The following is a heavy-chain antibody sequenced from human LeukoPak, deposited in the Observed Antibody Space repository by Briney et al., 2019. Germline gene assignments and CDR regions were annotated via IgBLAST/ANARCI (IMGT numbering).Heavy chain of an antibody. J-gene: IGHJ5*02. CDR2: IYYSGST. CDR3: ARVDGDYGDYNWFDP. V-gene: IGHV4-39*07. Sequence: PSETLSLTCTVSGGSISSSSYYWGWIRQPPGKGLEWIGSIYYSGSTYYNPSLKSRVTISVDTSKNQFSLKLSSVTAADTAVYYCARVDGDYGDYNWFDPWGQGTLVTVSS. D-gene: IGHD4-17*01. CDR1: GGSISSSSYY.